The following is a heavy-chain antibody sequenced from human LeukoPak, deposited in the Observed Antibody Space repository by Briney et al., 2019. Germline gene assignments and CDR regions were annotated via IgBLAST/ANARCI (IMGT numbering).Heavy chain of an antibody. Sequence: GGSLRLSCAASGFTFSSYAMHWVRQAPGKGLEWVAVISYDGSNKYYADSVKGRFTISRDNSKNTLYLQMNSLRAEDTAVYYCARERQQLVPIDYYYGMDVWGQGTTVTVSS. CDR2: ISYDGSNK. CDR3: ARERQQLVPIDYYYGMDV. J-gene: IGHJ6*02. V-gene: IGHV3-30-3*01. D-gene: IGHD6-13*01. CDR1: GFTFSSYA.